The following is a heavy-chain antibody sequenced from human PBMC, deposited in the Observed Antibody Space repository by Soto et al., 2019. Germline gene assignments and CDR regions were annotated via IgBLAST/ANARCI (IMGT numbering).Heavy chain of an antibody. Sequence: QLQLQESGPGLVKPSETLSLTCTVSGDSINNSGFYWGWIRQPPGKGLEWIGSIFYSGSTYYNSSLQSRVTMTVDTSKNQFSLKLSSVTAADTAVYYWARQRHWLGVLDYWGQGTLVPVSS. J-gene: IGHJ4*02. V-gene: IGHV4-39*01. CDR2: IFYSGST. D-gene: IGHD6-19*01. CDR3: ARQRHWLGVLDY. CDR1: GDSINNSGFY.